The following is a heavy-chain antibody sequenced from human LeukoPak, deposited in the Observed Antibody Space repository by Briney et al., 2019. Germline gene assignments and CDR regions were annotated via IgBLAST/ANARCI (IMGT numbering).Heavy chain of an antibody. J-gene: IGHJ4*02. D-gene: IGHD5-24*01. CDR2: IFSSGST. Sequence: PSETLSLTCTVSGGSISSFFWSWIRQPPGEGLEWIGSIFSSGSTNYSTSLRSRVSISLDTSKNQFSLKLGSVTAADTAVYFCARGGYGYNRWDYFDYWGQGTLVTVSS. CDR3: ARGGYGYNRWDYFDY. CDR1: GGSISSFF. V-gene: IGHV4-59*01.